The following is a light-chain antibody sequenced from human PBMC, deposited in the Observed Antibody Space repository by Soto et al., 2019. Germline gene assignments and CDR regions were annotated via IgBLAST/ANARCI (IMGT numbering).Light chain of an antibody. CDR3: QQYDQWPIT. V-gene: IGKV3D-15*01. CDR2: DAS. CDR1: QSVSTY. J-gene: IGKJ5*01. Sequence: EIVLTHSPATLSLSPCERATLSFRTSQSVSTYLAWFQQKPGQAPRLLIFDASRRATGIPARFSGSGSGTEFTFTITSLQSEDFAVYFCQQYDQWPITFGQGTRLEI.